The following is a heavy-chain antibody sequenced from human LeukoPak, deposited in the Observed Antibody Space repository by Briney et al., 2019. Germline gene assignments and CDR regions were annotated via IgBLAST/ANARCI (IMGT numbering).Heavy chain of an antibody. D-gene: IGHD1-26*01. CDR2: ISSSGSTI. CDR3: ARDPVGATKPFDY. CDR1: GFTFGDHS. V-gene: IGHV3-11*04. Sequence: PGRSLRLSCTASGFTFGDHSVSWFRQAPGKGLEWVSYISSSGSTIYYADSVKGRFTISRDNAKNSLYLQMNSLRAEDTAVYYCARDPVGATKPFDYWGQGTLVTVSS. J-gene: IGHJ4*02.